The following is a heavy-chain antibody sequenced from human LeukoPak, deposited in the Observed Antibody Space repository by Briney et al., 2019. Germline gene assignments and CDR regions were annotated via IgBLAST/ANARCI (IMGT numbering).Heavy chain of an antibody. D-gene: IGHD1-26*01. Sequence: PGRSLRLSCAASGFTFSSYDMHWLRQAPGKGLEWVTVISYDGSNKYYGDSVKGRFTISRDNSKNTLYLKMNSLRAEDTAVYYCAKEGSNGDFDYWGQGTLVTVSS. CDR3: AKEGSNGDFDY. CDR1: GFTFSSYD. CDR2: ISYDGSNK. J-gene: IGHJ4*02. V-gene: IGHV3-30*18.